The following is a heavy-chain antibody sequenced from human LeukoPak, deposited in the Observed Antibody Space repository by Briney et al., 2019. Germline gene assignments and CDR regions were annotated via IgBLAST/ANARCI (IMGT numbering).Heavy chain of an antibody. CDR2: ISSSSSYI. CDR3: ARSSYTDYPLTLYYFDY. Sequence: GGSLRLSCAASGFTFSSYSMNWVRQAPGKGLEWVSSISSSSSYIYYADSVKGRFTISRDNSKNTLYLQMNSLRAEDTAVYYCARSSYTDYPLTLYYFDYWGQGTLVTVSS. CDR1: GFTFSSYS. V-gene: IGHV3-21*01. D-gene: IGHD2-2*02. J-gene: IGHJ4*02.